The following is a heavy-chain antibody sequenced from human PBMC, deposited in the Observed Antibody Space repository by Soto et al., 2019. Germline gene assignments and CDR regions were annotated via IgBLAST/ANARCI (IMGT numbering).Heavy chain of an antibody. V-gene: IGHV3-30-3*01. CDR3: ARGRDYYENSTYDY. CDR2: ISYDGSNK. CDR1: GFTFSSYA. J-gene: IGHJ4*02. D-gene: IGHD3-22*01. Sequence: QVQLVESGGGVVQPGRSLRLSCAASGFTFSSYAMHWVRQAPGKGLEWVAVISYDGSNKYYADSVKGRFTISRDNSKNTLYLQMNSLRAEDTAVYYCARGRDYYENSTYDYWGQGSLVTVSS.